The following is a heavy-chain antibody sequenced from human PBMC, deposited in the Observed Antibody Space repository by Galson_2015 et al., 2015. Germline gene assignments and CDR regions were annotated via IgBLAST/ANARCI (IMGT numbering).Heavy chain of an antibody. J-gene: IGHJ3*02. CDR3: ARDFSGWLGGGSMPFDI. V-gene: IGHV3-53*01. Sequence: SLRLSCAASGFTVSSNYMSWVRQAPGKGLEWVSVIYSGGSTYYADSVKGRFTISRDNSKNTLYLQMNSLRAEDTAVYYCARDFSGWLGGGSMPFDIWGQGTMVTVSS. D-gene: IGHD6-19*01. CDR2: IYSGGST. CDR1: GFTVSSNY.